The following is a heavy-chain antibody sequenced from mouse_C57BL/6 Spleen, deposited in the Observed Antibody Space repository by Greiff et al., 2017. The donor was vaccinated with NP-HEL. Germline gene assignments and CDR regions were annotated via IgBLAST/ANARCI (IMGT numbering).Heavy chain of an antibody. D-gene: IGHD4-1*01. CDR2: IHPNSGST. V-gene: IGHV1-64*01. Sequence: QVQLQQPGAELVKPGASVKLSCKASGYTFTSYWMHWVKQRPGQGLEWIGMIHPNSGSTNYNEKFKSKATLTVDKSSSTAYMPLSSLTSEDSAVYYCARWELTGMFAYWGQGTLVTVSA. CDR3: ARWELTGMFAY. J-gene: IGHJ3*01. CDR1: GYTFTSYW.